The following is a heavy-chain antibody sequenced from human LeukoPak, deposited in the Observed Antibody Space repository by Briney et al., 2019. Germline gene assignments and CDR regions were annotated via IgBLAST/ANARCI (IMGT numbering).Heavy chain of an antibody. CDR3: ARDLDTYDILTGYVS. CDR1: GFTFSSYW. V-gene: IGHV3-7*01. D-gene: IGHD3-9*01. Sequence: GGSLRLSCTASGFTFSSYWMSWVRQAPGKGLEWVANIKQDGSEKYYVDSVKGRFTISRDNAKNSLSLQMNSLRAEDTAVYYCARDLDTYDILTGYVSWGQGTLVTVSS. J-gene: IGHJ5*02. CDR2: IKQDGSEK.